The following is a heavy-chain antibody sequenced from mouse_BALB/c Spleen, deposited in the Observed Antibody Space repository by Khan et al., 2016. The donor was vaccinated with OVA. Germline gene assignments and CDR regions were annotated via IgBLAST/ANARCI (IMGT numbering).Heavy chain of an antibody. J-gene: IGHJ3*01. CDR2: INPNDGDT. Sequence: QLKQSGAELVKPGASVKLSCKASGYTFTSYYMYWVKQRPGQGLEWIGEINPNDGDTNFNEKFKSKATLTVDKSSSTAYMQLSSLTSEDSAVYYCTRSGYGTFPYGGQGTLVTVSA. D-gene: IGHD2-1*01. V-gene: IGHV1S81*02. CDR3: TRSGYGTFPY. CDR1: GYTFTSYY.